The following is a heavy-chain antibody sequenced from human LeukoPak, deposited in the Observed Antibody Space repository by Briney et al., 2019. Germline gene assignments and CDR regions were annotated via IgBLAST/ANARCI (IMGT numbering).Heavy chain of an antibody. Sequence: SETLSLTCTLSGGSISSYYWSWIRQPPGKGLEWIGYIYYSGSTNYNPSLKSRVTISVDTSKNQFSLKLSSVTAADTAVYYCARGHEDYGDYLLWFDPWGQGTLVTVSS. V-gene: IGHV4-59*01. J-gene: IGHJ5*02. CDR2: IYYSGST. D-gene: IGHD4-17*01. CDR1: GGSISSYY. CDR3: ARGHEDYGDYLLWFDP.